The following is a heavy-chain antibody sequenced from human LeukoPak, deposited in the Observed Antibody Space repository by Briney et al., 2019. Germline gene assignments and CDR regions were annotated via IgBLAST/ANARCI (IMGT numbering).Heavy chain of an antibody. CDR2: INPNSGGT. V-gene: IGHV1-2*04. J-gene: IGHJ6*02. CDR3: AREYADIVVVPARGGYYYYGMDV. D-gene: IGHD2-2*01. Sequence: GASVKVSCKASGYTFTGYYMHWVRQAPGQGLEWMGWINPNSGGTNYAQKFQGWVTMTRDTSISTAYMELSRLRSDDTAVYYCAREYADIVVVPARGGYYYYGMDVWGQGTTVTVSS. CDR1: GYTFTGYY.